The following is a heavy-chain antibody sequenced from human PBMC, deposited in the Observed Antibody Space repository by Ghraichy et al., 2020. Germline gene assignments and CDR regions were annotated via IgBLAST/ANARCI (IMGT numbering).Heavy chain of an antibody. V-gene: IGHV1-18*04. CDR2: ISGYNGNT. D-gene: IGHD2-2*01. CDR1: GYTFIDYG. J-gene: IGHJ6*02. CDR3: ARGDCSSTSGYMVGYNGVDV. Sequence: VSCKASGYTFIDYGISWLRQAPGHGLEWMGWISGYNGNTKYAQKLQGRVTMSTDTSTSTAYMELRSLRSDDTAEYYCARGDCSSTSGYMVGYNGVDVWGQGTTVTVSS.